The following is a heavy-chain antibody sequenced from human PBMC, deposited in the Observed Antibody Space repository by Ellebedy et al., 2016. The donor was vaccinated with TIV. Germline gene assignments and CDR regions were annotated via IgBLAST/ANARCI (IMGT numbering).Heavy chain of an antibody. D-gene: IGHD3-10*01. Sequence: GGSLRLSXAASGFTFSRYSMNWVRQAPGKGLEWVSSISSSTSYIYYADSVKGRFTISRDNAKNSLYLQMNSLKAEDTAVYYCVRDQRFGELTTADYWGQGTLVTVSS. CDR2: ISSSTSYI. J-gene: IGHJ4*02. V-gene: IGHV3-21*01. CDR3: VRDQRFGELTTADY. CDR1: GFTFSRYS.